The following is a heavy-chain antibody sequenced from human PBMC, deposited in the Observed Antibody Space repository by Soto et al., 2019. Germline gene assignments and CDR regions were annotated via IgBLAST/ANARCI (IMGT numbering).Heavy chain of an antibody. D-gene: IGHD4-4*01. V-gene: IGHV3-23*01. Sequence: PGGSLRLSCGVSGFTVTSNGVSWVRQAPGKGLEWVAAISPNGQGIWYADPVKGRFTISRDISRNTVSLQMDSLRAEDTAVYYCDKDRQYHRDYFHYWGQGTLVTVSS. CDR1: GFTVTSNG. CDR3: DKDRQYHRDYFHY. J-gene: IGHJ4*02. CDR2: ISPNGQGI.